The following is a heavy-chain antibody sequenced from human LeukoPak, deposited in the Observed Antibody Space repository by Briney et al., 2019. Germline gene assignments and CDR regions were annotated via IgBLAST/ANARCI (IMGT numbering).Heavy chain of an antibody. CDR3: ARRKAATFGMDV. CDR1: GDSVSSNSAT. Sequence: SQTLSLTCAISGDSVSSNSATWNWIRQSPSRGLEGLGRTYYRSKWYNDYAVSMKSRITINPDTSKNQFSLQLNSVTPEDTAVYYCARRKAATFGMDVWGQGTTVTVSS. V-gene: IGHV6-1*01. J-gene: IGHJ6*02. D-gene: IGHD6-13*01. CDR2: TYYRSKWYN.